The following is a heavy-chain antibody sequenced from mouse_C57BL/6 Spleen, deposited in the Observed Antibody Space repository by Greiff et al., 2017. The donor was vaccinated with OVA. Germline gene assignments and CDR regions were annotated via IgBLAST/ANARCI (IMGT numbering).Heavy chain of an antibody. CDR3: TRVTTVSSWGYYFDY. V-gene: IGHV1-15*01. CDR2: IDPETGGT. D-gene: IGHD1-1*01. J-gene: IGHJ2*01. Sequence: VQLQQSGAELVRPGASVTLSCKASGYTFTDYEMHWVKQTPVHGLEWIGAIDPETGGTAYNQKFKGKAILTADKSSSTAYMELRSLTSEDSAVYYCTRVTTVSSWGYYFDYWGQGTTLTVSS. CDR1: GYTFTDYE.